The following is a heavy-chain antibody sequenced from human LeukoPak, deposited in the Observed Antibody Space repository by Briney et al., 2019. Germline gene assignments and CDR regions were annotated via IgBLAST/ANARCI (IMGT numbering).Heavy chain of an antibody. D-gene: IGHD3-22*01. CDR1: GFDFSNHW. CDR3: AGSDTIGYSPREWDYWYFDL. J-gene: IGHJ2*01. CDR2: IKKDGSEK. V-gene: IGHV3-7*01. Sequence: PGGSLRLSCAASGFDFSNHWMSWVRQAPGKALEWVANIKKDGSEKNYVDSVKGRFTISRDNAKNSLYLQIYSLRAEDTAVYYCAGSDTIGYSPREWDYWYFDLWGRGTLVTVSS.